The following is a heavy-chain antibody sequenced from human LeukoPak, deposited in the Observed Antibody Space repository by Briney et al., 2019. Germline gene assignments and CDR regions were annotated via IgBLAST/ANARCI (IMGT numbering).Heavy chain of an antibody. J-gene: IGHJ6*03. Sequence: GGSLRLSCAASGFTFSSYAMSWVRQAPGKGLEWVSAIRGSGGSTYYADSVKGRFTISRDNSKNTLYLQMNSLRAEDTAVYYCAKEGFVRVTAIPDSYYYYMDVWGKGTTVTVSS. V-gene: IGHV3-23*01. CDR3: AKEGFVRVTAIPDSYYYYMDV. CDR1: GFTFSSYA. D-gene: IGHD2-21*02. CDR2: IRGSGGST.